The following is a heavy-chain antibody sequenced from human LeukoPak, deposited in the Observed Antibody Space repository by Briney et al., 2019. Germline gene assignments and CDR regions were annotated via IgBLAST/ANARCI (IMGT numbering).Heavy chain of an antibody. CDR1: GYTFTGYY. V-gene: IGHV1-2*02. CDR2: INPNSGGT. D-gene: IGHD3-22*01. J-gene: IGHJ3*02. CDR3: ARGPYYYDSSGRYDAFDI. Sequence: ASVKVSCKASGYTFTGYYMHWVRQAPGQGLEWMGWINPNSGGTNYAQKFQGRVTMTRDTSISTAYMELSRLRSDDTAVYYCARGPYYYDSSGRYDAFDIWGQGTMVTVSS.